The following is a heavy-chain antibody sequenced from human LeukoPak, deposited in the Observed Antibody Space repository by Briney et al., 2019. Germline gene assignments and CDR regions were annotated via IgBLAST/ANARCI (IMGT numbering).Heavy chain of an antibody. Sequence: ASVKVSCKASGYTFTSYDINWVRQATGQGLEWMGWMNPNSGNTGYAQKFQGRVTMTRNTSISTAYMELSSLRSEDTAVYYCARDSPYCSSTSCYNYGMDVWGQGTTVTVSS. CDR3: ARDSPYCSSTSCYNYGMDV. D-gene: IGHD2-2*02. J-gene: IGHJ6*02. CDR2: MNPNSGNT. CDR1: GYTFTSYD. V-gene: IGHV1-8*01.